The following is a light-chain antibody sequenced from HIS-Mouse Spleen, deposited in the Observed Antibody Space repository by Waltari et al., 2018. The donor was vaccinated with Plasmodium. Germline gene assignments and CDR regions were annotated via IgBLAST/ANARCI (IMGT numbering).Light chain of an antibody. CDR3: QQYYSYPLT. Sequence: AIRMTQSPSSFSASTGDRVTITCRASQGISSYLAWYQQKPGKAPKLLRYAASTLQSGVPSRFSGSGSGTDFTLTISCLQSEDFATYYCQQYYSYPLTFGGGTKVEIK. CDR2: AAS. J-gene: IGKJ4*01. V-gene: IGKV1-8*01. CDR1: QGISSY.